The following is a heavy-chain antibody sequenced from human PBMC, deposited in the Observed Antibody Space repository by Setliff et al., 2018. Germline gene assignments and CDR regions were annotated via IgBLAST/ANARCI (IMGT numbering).Heavy chain of an antibody. J-gene: IGHJ6*03. CDR1: GGMFRSYG. D-gene: IGHD2-2*01. CDR2: IIPNFGTT. Sequence: GASVKVSCKASGGMFRSYGISWVRQAPGQGLEWMGGIIPNFGTTSYAQKFQGRVTITTDESTNTAYMELSSLRSDDTAVFYCAREVVVVKSAINYYYYMDVWGKGTTVTVSS. CDR3: AREVVVVKSAINYYYYMDV. V-gene: IGHV1-69*05.